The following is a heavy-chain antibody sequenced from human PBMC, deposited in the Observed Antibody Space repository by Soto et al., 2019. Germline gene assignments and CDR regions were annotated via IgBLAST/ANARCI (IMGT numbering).Heavy chain of an antibody. CDR1: GGSISSGGYY. CDR3: AANYCNNGVCYPRNYYYYMDV. D-gene: IGHD2-8*01. Sequence: QVQLQESGPGLVKPSQTLSLTCTVSGGSISSGGYYWSWIRQHPGKGLEWIGYIYYSGSTYFNPSLKSRVTISVDTSKHQFSLQLSSVTAVDTAVYYCAANYCNNGVCYPRNYYYYMDVWGKGTTVTVSS. J-gene: IGHJ6*03. CDR2: IYYSGST. V-gene: IGHV4-31*03.